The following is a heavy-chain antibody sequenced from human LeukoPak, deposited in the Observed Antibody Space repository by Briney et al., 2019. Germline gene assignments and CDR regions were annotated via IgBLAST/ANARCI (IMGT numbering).Heavy chain of an antibody. Sequence: GGSLRLSCTAAGFTFRKHWMSWVRQAIGKGLECVAKIKEDGSEKHYVDSVRGRFTISRDNAKNSLYLQMNSLRAEDTAVYYCAELGITMIGGVWGKGTTVTISS. D-gene: IGHD3-10*02. V-gene: IGHV3-7*01. CDR2: IKEDGSEK. J-gene: IGHJ6*04. CDR1: GFTFRKHW. CDR3: AELGITMIGGV.